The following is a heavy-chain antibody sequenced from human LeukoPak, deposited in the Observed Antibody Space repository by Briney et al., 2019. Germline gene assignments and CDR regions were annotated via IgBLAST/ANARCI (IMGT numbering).Heavy chain of an antibody. CDR3: ARGEPYVPATAGFYYYYMDV. J-gene: IGHJ6*03. CDR1: GYTLTELS. CDR2: FDPEDGET. Sequence: GASVKVSCKVSGYTLTELSMHWVRQAPGKGLEWMGGFDPEDGETIYAQKFQGRVTMTEDTSTDTDYMELRSLRSEDTAVYYCARGEPYVPATAGFYYYYMDVWGKGTTVTVSS. D-gene: IGHD2-2*01. V-gene: IGHV1-24*01.